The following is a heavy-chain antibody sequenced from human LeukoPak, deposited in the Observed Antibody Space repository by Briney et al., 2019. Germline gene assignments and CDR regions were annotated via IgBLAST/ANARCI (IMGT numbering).Heavy chain of an antibody. J-gene: IGHJ3*02. D-gene: IGHD1-26*01. V-gene: IGHV4-4*08. Sequence: SETLSLTCTVSGGSISSSYWSWIRQPPGKGLEWIGRIYTSGSTNYNPSLKSRVTISVDTSKNQFSLKLSSVTAADTAVYYCARDKGGGYITDAFDIWGQGTMVTVSS. CDR3: ARDKGGGYITDAFDI. CDR1: GGSISSSY. CDR2: IYTSGST.